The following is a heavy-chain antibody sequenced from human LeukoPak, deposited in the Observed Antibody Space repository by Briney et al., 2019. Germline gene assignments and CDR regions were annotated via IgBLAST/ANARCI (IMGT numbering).Heavy chain of an antibody. V-gene: IGHV4-34*01. D-gene: IGHD3-22*01. J-gene: IGHJ5*02. CDR1: GGSFSGYY. CDR3: ARGAYYYDSSGYYFFDRGGNWFDP. CDR2: IYYSGST. Sequence: TSETLSLTCAVYGGSFSGYYWGWIRQPPGKGLEWIGSIYYSGSTYYNPSLKSRVTISVDTSKNQFSLKLSSVTAADTAVYYCARGAYYYDSSGYYFFDRGGNWFDPWGQGTLVTVSS.